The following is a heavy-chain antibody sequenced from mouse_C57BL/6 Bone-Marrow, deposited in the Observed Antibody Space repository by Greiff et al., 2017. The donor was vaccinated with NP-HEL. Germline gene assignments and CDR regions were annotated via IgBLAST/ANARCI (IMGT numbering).Heavy chain of an antibody. CDR1: GYTFTSYW. CDR3: ARSLWDYYAMDY. D-gene: IGHD4-1*01. J-gene: IGHJ4*01. CDR2: IDPSDSYT. V-gene: IGHV1-50*01. Sequence: QVHLQQPGAELVKPGASVKLSCKASGYTFTSYWMQWVKQRPGQGLEWIGEIDPSDSYTNYNQKFKGKATLTVDTSSSTAYMQLSSLTSEDSAVYYCARSLWDYYAMDYWGQGTAVTVSS.